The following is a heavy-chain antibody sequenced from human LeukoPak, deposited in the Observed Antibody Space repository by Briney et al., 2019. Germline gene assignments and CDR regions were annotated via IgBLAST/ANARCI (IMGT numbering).Heavy chain of an antibody. CDR1: GGSISSGDYY. CDR2: IYYSGST. CDR3: ARDHLYCSGGSCYSRTAYYYYGMDV. J-gene: IGHJ6*02. V-gene: IGHV4-30-4*01. Sequence: TLSLPCTVSGGSISSGDYYWSWIRQPPGQGLEWTGYIYYSGSTYYNPSLKSRVTISVDTSKNQFSLKLSSVTAADTAVYYCARDHLYCSGGSCYSRTAYYYYGMDVWGQGTTVTVSS. D-gene: IGHD2-15*01.